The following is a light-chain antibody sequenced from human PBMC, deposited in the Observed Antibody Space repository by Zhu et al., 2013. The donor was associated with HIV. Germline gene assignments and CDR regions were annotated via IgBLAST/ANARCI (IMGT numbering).Light chain of an antibody. CDR1: QNVASRH. J-gene: IGKJ2*04. V-gene: IGKV3-20*01. CDR3: HHRSSWPSCS. Sequence: EIVLTQSPGTLSLSPGERATLTCMASQNVASRHLAWYQQKTGQAPRPVMFGATIRATGIPARFSGSGSGTEFTLTISSLQSEDFAVYYCHHRSSWPSCSFGPGTKLEIK. CDR2: GAT.